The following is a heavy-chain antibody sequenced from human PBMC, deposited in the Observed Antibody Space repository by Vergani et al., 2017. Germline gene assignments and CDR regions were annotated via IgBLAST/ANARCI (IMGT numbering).Heavy chain of an antibody. CDR2: INPSGGST. J-gene: IGHJ6*02. CDR1: GYTFTSYY. CDR3: ASKGSLGATPYYYYGMDV. Sequence: QVQLVQSGAEVKKPGASVKVSCKASGYTFTSYYMHWVRQAPGQGLEWMGIINPSGGSTSYAQKFQGRVTMTRDTSTSTVYMELSSLRSEDTAVYYCASKGSLGATPYYYYGMDVWGQGTTVTVSS. D-gene: IGHD1-26*01. V-gene: IGHV1-46*01.